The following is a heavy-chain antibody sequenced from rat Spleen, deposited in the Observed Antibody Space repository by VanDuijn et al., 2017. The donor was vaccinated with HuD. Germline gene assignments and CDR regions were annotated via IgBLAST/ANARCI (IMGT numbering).Heavy chain of an antibody. D-gene: IGHD1-10*01. J-gene: IGHJ2*01. CDR2: ISYDGSST. CDR3: ASRGYNNYYFDY. V-gene: IGHV5-7*01. CDR1: GFTFSDYN. Sequence: EVQLVESGGGLVQPGRSLKLSCAASGFTFSDYNMAWVRQAPKKGLEWVATISYDGSSTYYRDSVKGRFTISRDNAKSTLYLQMDSLRSEDTATYYCASRGYNNYYFDYWGQGVVVTVSS.